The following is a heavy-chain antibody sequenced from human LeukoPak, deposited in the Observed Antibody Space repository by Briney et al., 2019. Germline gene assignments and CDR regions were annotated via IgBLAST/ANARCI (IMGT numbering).Heavy chain of an antibody. J-gene: IGHJ4*02. CDR2: IFSNDEK. D-gene: IGHD6-6*01. Sequence: SGPVLVKPTETLTLTCIVSGFSLSNARMGVSWIRQPPGKALEWLAHIFSNDEKSYSTSLKSRLTISKDTSKSQVVLTMTNMDPVDTATYYCARIPYSSSSYYFDYWGQGTLVTVSS. CDR3: ARIPYSSSSYYFDY. CDR1: GFSLSNARMG. V-gene: IGHV2-26*01.